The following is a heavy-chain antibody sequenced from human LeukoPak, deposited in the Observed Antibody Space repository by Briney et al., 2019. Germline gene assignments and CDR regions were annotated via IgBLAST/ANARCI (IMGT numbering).Heavy chain of an antibody. V-gene: IGHV3-30*02. CDR3: AKDSESYGSGSYFIYYFDY. D-gene: IGHD3-10*01. J-gene: IGHJ4*02. Sequence: GGSLRLSCAASGFTFSSYGMHWVRQAPGKGLEWVALIRYDGSNRYYADSVKGRFTISRDNSKSTLYLQMNSLRAEDTAVYYCAKDSESYGSGSYFIYYFDYWGQGTLVTVSS. CDR1: GFTFSSYG. CDR2: IRYDGSNR.